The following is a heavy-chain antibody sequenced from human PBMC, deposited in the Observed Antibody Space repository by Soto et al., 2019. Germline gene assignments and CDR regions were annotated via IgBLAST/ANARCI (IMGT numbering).Heavy chain of an antibody. Sequence: QVQLQESGPGLVKPSETLSLTCSVSGDSVSRGTYYWSWIRQSPERGLEWIAYSSYSGSTSYNPSFKSRATISVDTSKNQFSLRLRSLTAEDTAVYYCARQKSGLEFYNYFDPWGPGTLVTVCS. D-gene: IGHD3-3*01. J-gene: IGHJ5*02. CDR1: GDSVSRGTYY. V-gene: IGHV4-61*01. CDR2: SSYSGST. CDR3: ARQKSGLEFYNYFDP.